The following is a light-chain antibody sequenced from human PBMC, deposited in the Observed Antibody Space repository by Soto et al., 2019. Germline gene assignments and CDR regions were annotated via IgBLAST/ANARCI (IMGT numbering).Light chain of an antibody. J-gene: IGLJ3*02. Sequence: QTVVTQEPSLTVSPGGTVTLTCASSTGAVTSGYYPNWFQQKPGQAPRALIYSTSNKQSWTPARFSGSLLGDKAALTLSGVQPEDEAEYYCLLYYAAAPVFGGGTKLTVL. V-gene: IGLV7-43*01. CDR2: STS. CDR1: TGAVTSGYY. CDR3: LLYYAAAPV.